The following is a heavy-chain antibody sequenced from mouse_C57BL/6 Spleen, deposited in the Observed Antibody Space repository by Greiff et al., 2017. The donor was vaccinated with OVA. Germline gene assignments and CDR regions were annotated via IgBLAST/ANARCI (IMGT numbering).Heavy chain of an antibody. D-gene: IGHD3-1*01. CDR3: TRGGYDYAKGG. CDR2: LRYDGSN. Sequence: DVQLVESGPGLAKPSPSLSLSCSATGYSFTSGCYWNWIRQFPGNKLEWMGYLRYDGSNNYNPSFKNRISITRDTSKNQSFLKLNSVTTEDTAAYYCTRGGYDYAKGGWGPGATVTV. CDR1: GYSFTSGCY. V-gene: IGHV3-6*01. J-gene: IGHJ4*01.